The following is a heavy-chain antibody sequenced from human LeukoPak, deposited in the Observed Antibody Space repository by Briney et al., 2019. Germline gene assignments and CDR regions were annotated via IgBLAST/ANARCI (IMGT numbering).Heavy chain of an antibody. CDR1: GFSLSGYW. D-gene: IGHD2-8*02. CDR3: TRVQAGRSGLMDV. V-gene: IGHV3-74*03. Sequence: GGSLRLSCAASGFSLSGYWMHWVRQIPGKGLMWVARIGSDGSGTTYADPVKGRFTIPRDNSKNTLYLQMNSLRDEDAAVYHCTRVQAGRSGLMDVWGRGTTVTVSS. CDR2: IGSDGSGT. J-gene: IGHJ6*02.